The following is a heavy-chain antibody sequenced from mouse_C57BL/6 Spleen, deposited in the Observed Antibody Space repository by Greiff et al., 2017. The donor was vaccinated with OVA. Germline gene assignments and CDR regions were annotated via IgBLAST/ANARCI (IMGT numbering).Heavy chain of an antibody. V-gene: IGHV1-4*01. Sequence: QVQLKESGAELARPGASVKMSCKASGYTFTSYTMHWVKQRPGQGLEWIGYINPSSGYTKYNQKFKDKATLTADKSSSTAYMQLSSLTSEDSAVYYCARSGAGTEAMDYWGQGTSVTVSS. CDR1: GYTFTSYT. CDR2: INPSSGYT. D-gene: IGHD3-1*01. CDR3: ARSGAGTEAMDY. J-gene: IGHJ4*01.